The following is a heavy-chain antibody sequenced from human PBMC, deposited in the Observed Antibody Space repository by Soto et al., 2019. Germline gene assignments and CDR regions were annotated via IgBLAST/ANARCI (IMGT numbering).Heavy chain of an antibody. CDR1: GYTFTSYG. CDR3: ARSPIAAAGLDY. Sequence: ASVKVSCKASGYTFTSYGISWLRPAPGQGLEWMGWISAYNGNTNYAQKLQGRVAMTTDTSTSTAYMELRSLRSDDTAVYYCARSPIAAAGLDYWGQGSLVTVSS. V-gene: IGHV1-18*01. CDR2: ISAYNGNT. J-gene: IGHJ4*02. D-gene: IGHD6-13*01.